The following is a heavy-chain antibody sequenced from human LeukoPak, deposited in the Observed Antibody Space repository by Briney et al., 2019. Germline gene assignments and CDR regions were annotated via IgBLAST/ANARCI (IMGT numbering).Heavy chain of an antibody. CDR1: GGSISSGDYY. J-gene: IGHJ4*02. CDR3: ARVGNWNGPEPFDY. Sequence: PSQTLSLTCTVSGGSISSGDYYWSWIRQPPGKGLEWIGRFYTSGSTNYNPSLKSRVTISVDTSKNQFSLKLSSVTAADTAVYYCARVGNWNGPEPFDYWGQGTLVTVSS. V-gene: IGHV4-61*02. D-gene: IGHD1-1*01. CDR2: FYTSGST.